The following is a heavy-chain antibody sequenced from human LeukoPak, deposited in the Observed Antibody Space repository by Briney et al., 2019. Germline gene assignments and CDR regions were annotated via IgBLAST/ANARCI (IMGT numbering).Heavy chain of an antibody. V-gene: IGHV3-30-3*01. Sequence: GGSLRLSCAASGFTFSSYAMHWVRQAPGKGLEWVAVISYDGSNKYYADSVKGRFTISRDNSKNTLYLQMNSLRAEDTAVYYCVYWFDSWGQGTLVTVSP. J-gene: IGHJ5*01. CDR2: ISYDGSNK. CDR1: GFTFSSYA. CDR3: VYWFDS.